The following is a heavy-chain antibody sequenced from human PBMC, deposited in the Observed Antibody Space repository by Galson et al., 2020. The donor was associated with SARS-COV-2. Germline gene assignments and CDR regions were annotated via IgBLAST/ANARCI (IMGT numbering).Heavy chain of an antibody. V-gene: IGHV4-59*01. Sequence: ETSETLSLTCNLPDDPMSSYYWSWIRQPPGKGLEWIGSISYLESTNSNPSLRSPVTISVDLSTNQLSLKVTSVTAADTAVYYCARDAAPLCGASSDYGMDVWGRGTTVTVSS. CDR1: DDPMSSYY. D-gene: IGHD2-15*01. J-gene: IGHJ6*02. CDR2: ISYLEST. CDR3: ARDAAPLCGASSDYGMDV.